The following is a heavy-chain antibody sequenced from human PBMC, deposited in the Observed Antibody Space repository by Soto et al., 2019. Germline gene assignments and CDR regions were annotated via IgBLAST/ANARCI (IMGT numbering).Heavy chain of an antibody. CDR3: AREATGTSQVFDY. Sequence: SVKVSCKASGGTFSSYAISWVRQAPGQGLEWMGGIIPIFGTANYAQKFQGRVTITADESTSTAYMELSSLRSEDTAVYYCAREATGTSQVFDYWGQGTLVTVSS. CDR1: GGTFSSYA. V-gene: IGHV1-69*13. D-gene: IGHD1-7*01. J-gene: IGHJ4*02. CDR2: IIPIFGTA.